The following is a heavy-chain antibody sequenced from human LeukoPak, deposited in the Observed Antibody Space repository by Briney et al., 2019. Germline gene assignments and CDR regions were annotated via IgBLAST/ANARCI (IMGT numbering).Heavy chain of an antibody. CDR3: VGCGRVDNGDHYLSFDY. J-gene: IGHJ4*02. V-gene: IGHV3-11*04. CDR1: GFTFSDFY. D-gene: IGHD2-8*01. CDR2: ITDSGSSK. Sequence: PGGSLRLSCAASGFTFSDFYMTWIRQAPGKGMEWVSHITDSGSSKYYADSVKDRFTISRDNAKNSLYLQMNSLRAEDTAVYYCVGCGRVDNGDHYLSFDYWGQGTLVTVSS.